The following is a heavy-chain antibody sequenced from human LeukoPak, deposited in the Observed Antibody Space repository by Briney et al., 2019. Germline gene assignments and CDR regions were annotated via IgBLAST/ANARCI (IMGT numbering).Heavy chain of an antibody. V-gene: IGHV3-30-3*01. D-gene: IGHD3-22*01. CDR2: ISYDGSNK. CDR3: ARGRYYYDSSVLYPRY. CDR1: GFTFSSYA. Sequence: GGSLRLSCAASGFTFSSYAMHWVRQAPGKGLEWVAVISYDGSNKYYADSVKGRFTISRDNSKNTLYLQMNSLRAEDTAVYYCARGRYYYDSSVLYPRYWGQGTLVTVSS. J-gene: IGHJ4*02.